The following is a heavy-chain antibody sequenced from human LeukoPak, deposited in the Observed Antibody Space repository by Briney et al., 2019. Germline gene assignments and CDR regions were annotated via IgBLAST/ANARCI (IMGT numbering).Heavy chain of an antibody. Sequence: KPSETLSLTCTVSGGSISSYYWGWIRQPPGKGLEWIGSIYYSGSTYYNPSLKSRVTISVDTSKNQFSLKLSSVTAADTAVYYCAAEKFGGSGADYWGQGTLVTVSS. CDR3: AAEKFGGSGADY. CDR2: IYYSGST. J-gene: IGHJ4*02. D-gene: IGHD3-10*01. V-gene: IGHV4-39*01. CDR1: GGSISSYY.